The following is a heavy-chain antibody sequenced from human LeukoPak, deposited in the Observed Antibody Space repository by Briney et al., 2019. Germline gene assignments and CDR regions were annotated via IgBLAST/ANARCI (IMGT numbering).Heavy chain of an antibody. V-gene: IGHV1-69*05. Sequence: SVKVSFKASVGTFSSYAISWVRQAPGQGLEWMGGIIPIFGTANYAQKFQRRVTITTDESTSTAYMELSSLRSEDTAVYYCARERLFGYYYMDVWGKGTTVTVSS. D-gene: IGHD3-16*01. CDR2: IIPIFGTA. J-gene: IGHJ6*03. CDR3: ARERLFGYYYMDV. CDR1: VGTFSSYA.